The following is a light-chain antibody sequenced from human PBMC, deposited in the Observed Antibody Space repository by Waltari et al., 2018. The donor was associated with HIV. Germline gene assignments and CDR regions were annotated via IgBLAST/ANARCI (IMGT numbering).Light chain of an antibody. CDR1: ESLVHSDGNTY. CDR2: KVS. Sequence: DVVMTQSPLSLPVTLGQQASISCRSSESLVHSDGNTYLTWFQQRPGQSPRPLIYKVSNRDSGVPDRFSGSGSGTDFTLKISRVEAEDVGVYYCMQGTHSPPYTFGQGTKLEIK. J-gene: IGKJ2*01. V-gene: IGKV2-30*02. CDR3: MQGTHSPPYT.